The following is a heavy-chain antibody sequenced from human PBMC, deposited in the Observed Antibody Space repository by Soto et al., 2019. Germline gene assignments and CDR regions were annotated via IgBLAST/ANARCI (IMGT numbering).Heavy chain of an antibody. CDR1: GFTFSSYA. CDR3: AKDGGSYCSGGSCTTN. J-gene: IGHJ4*02. CDR2: ISGSGGST. Sequence: GGSLRLSCAASGFTFSSYAMSWVRQAPGKGLEWVSAISGSGGSTYYADSVKGRFTISRDNSKNTLYVQMNSLRAEDTAAYYCAKDGGSYCSGGSCTTNWGQGTLVTVSS. V-gene: IGHV3-23*01. D-gene: IGHD2-15*01.